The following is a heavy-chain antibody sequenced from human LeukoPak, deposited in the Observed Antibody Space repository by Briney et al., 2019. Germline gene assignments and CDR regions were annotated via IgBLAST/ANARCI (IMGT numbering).Heavy chain of an antibody. CDR3: TRASVDWYHVY. CDR2: INNDGSSI. V-gene: IGHV3-74*03. Sequence: GGSLRLSCAASGFTFISYWMYWVRQAPGKGLVWVSRINNDGSSITYADSVKGRFTISRDNAKSMLYLQMNRLRAEDTAVYYCTRASVDWYHVYWGQGTLVTVSS. CDR1: GFTFISYW. D-gene: IGHD3-9*01. J-gene: IGHJ4*02.